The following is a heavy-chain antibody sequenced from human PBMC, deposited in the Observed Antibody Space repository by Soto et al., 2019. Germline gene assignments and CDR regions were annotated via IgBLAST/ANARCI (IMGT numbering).Heavy chain of an antibody. CDR2: IYYSGST. CDR3: ARHQGGVTVFGAVHPLFDY. V-gene: IGHV4-30-4*01. D-gene: IGHD3-3*01. Sequence: SETLSLTCTVSGGSISSGDYYWSWIRQPPGKGLEWIGYIYYSGSTYYNPSLKSRVTISVDTSKNQFSLKLSSVTAADTAVYYCARHQGGVTVFGAVHPLFDYWGQGT. CDR1: GGSISSGDYY. J-gene: IGHJ4*02.